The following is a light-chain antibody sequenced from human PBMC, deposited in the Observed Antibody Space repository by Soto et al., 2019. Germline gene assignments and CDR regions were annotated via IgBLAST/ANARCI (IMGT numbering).Light chain of an antibody. V-gene: IGLV2-14*03. CDR3: SSYTTSNTRQTV. CDR2: DVS. J-gene: IGLJ1*01. Sequence: QSVLTQPASVSGSPGQSITISCTGTSSDVGGYNYVSWYQHHPGKAPKLIIYDVSNRPSGVSIRFSGSKSDNTASLTISGLQPEDEADYHCSSYTTSNTRQTVFGTGTK. CDR1: SSDVGGYNY.